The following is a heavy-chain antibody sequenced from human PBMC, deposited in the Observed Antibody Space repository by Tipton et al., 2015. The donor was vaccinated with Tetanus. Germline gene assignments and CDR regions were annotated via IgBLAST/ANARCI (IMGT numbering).Heavy chain of an antibody. D-gene: IGHD2-15*01. Sequence: RSLRLSCAASGFSFRSYGMHWVRQAPGKGLEWVAVIWYDGTNKYSADSVKGRFTISRDNSKNTLYLQMNSLRPEDTALYYCAKDSVAGGVANFDYWGQGTLVTVSS. CDR3: AKDSVAGGVANFDY. V-gene: IGHV3-33*06. CDR1: GFSFRSYG. J-gene: IGHJ4*02. CDR2: IWYDGTNK.